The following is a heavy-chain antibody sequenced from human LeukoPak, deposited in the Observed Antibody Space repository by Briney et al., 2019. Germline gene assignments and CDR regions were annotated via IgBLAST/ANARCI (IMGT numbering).Heavy chain of an antibody. J-gene: IGHJ4*02. CDR3: ARVSGSYPEYYFDY. Sequence: ASVKVSCKASGGTFSSYAISWVRQAPGQGLEWMGRIIPILGIANYAQKFQGRVTITADKSTSTAYMELSSLRSEDTAVYYCARVSGSYPEYYFDYWGQGTLVTVSS. V-gene: IGHV1-69*04. D-gene: IGHD3-10*01. CDR2: IIPILGIA. CDR1: GGTFSSYA.